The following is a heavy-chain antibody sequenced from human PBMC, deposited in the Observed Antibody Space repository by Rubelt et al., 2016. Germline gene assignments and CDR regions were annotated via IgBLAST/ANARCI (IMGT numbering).Heavy chain of an antibody. CDR3: ARGRNDAFDI. V-gene: IGHV4-59*09. J-gene: IGHJ3*02. Sequence: KSRVTISVDTSKNQFSLKLRSVTAADTAVYYCARGRNDAFDIWGQGTMVTVSS.